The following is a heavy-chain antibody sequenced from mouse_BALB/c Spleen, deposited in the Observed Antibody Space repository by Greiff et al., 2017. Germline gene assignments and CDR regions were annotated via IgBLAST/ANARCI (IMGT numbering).Heavy chain of an antibody. CDR1: GYSITSDYA. CDR3: ARLSY. Sequence: EVQLHQSGPGLVKPSQSLSLTCTVTGYSITSDYAWNWIRQFPGNKLEWMGYISYSGSTSYNPSLKSRISITRDTSKNQFFLQLNSVTTEDTATYYCARLSYWGQGTLVTVSA. J-gene: IGHJ3*01. V-gene: IGHV3-2*02. CDR2: ISYSGST.